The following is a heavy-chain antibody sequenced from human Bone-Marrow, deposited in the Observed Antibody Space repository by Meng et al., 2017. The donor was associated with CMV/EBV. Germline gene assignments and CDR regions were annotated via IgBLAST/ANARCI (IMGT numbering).Heavy chain of an antibody. V-gene: IGHV1-18*01. Sequence: ASVKVSCKASGYTFTSYGISWVRQAPGQGLEWMGWISAYNGNTNYAQKLQGRVTMTTDTSTSTAYMELRSLRSDDTAVYYSARGYSLGVIPYYFEYWGQGTLVTVSS. J-gene: IGHJ4*02. CDR2: ISAYNGNT. D-gene: IGHD3-16*01. CDR1: GYTFTSYG. CDR3: ARGYSLGVIPYYFEY.